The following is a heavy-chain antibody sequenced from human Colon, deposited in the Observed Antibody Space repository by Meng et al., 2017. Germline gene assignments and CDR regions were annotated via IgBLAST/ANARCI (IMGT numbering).Heavy chain of an antibody. CDR2: IIPILGIA. CDR3: ARGRGNQPLFDF. CDR1: GGTFSSYT. V-gene: IGHV1-69*02. Sequence: QDQLVQSGAEVKKPGSSGKVACEASGGTFSSYTISWVRQAPGQGLEWMGRIIPILGIANYAQKFQGRVTITADKSTSTAYMELSSLTFEDTAVYFCARGRGNQPLFDFWGQGTLVTVSS. D-gene: IGHD2/OR15-2a*01. J-gene: IGHJ4*02.